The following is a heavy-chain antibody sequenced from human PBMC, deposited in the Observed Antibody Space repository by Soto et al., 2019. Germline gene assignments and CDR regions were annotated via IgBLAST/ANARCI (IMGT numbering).Heavy chain of an antibody. D-gene: IGHD6-19*01. V-gene: IGHV4-39*01. CDR1: GGSISSSSYY. Sequence: QLQLQESGPGLVKPSETLSLTCTVSGGSISSSSYYWGWIRQPPGKGLEWIGSIYYSGSTYYNPSLKSRVTISVDTSKNQFSLKLSSVTAADTAVYYCARHGWYGIGAFDIWGQGTMVTVSS. J-gene: IGHJ3*02. CDR2: IYYSGST. CDR3: ARHGWYGIGAFDI.